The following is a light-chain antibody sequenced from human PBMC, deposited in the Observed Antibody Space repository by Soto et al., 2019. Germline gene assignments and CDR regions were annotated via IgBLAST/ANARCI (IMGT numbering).Light chain of an antibody. V-gene: IGLV2-14*03. CDR2: DVS. Sequence: QSALTQPASVSGSPGQSITISCTGTSSDVGGYNYVSWYQQHPGKAPKLMLSDVSNRPSGVSNRFSVSKSGNTASLTISGLQTEDEADYYCMSYTTSSTYVFGTGTKVTVL. J-gene: IGLJ1*01. CDR3: MSYTTSSTYV. CDR1: SSDVGGYNY.